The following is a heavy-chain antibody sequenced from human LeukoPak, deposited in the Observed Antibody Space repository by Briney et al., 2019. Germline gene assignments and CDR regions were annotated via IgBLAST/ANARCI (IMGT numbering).Heavy chain of an antibody. CDR1: GFTFSSYG. CDR3: AKDHEDTAMVLDY. V-gene: IGHV3-30*02. J-gene: IGHJ4*02. D-gene: IGHD5-18*01. CDR2: IRYDGSNK. Sequence: PGGSLRLSCAASGFTFSSYGMHWVRQAPGKGLEWVAFIRYDGSNKYYADSVKGRFTISRDNSKNTLYLQMNSLRAEDTAVYYCAKDHEDTAMVLDYWGQGTLVTVSS.